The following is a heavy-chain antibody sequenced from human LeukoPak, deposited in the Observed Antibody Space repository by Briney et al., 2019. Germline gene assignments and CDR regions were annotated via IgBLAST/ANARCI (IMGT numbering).Heavy chain of an antibody. J-gene: IGHJ4*02. CDR3: AKAAAGYFDY. CDR2: LSSSATAT. D-gene: IGHD6-13*01. CDR1: GFTFSSFA. V-gene: IGHV3-23*01. Sequence: GGSLRLSCTAAGFTFSSFAMSWVRQAPGKGPEWVSALSSSATATYYADSVKGRFTISRDNSKNTLYLQMNSLRAEDTAVYYCAKAAAGYFDYWGQGTLVTVSS.